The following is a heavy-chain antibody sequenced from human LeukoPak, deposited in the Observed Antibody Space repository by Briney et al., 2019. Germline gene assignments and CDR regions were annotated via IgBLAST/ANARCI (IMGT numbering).Heavy chain of an antibody. D-gene: IGHD6-13*01. CDR2: IYYSGST. CDR3: ARHTYSSSRWDV. Sequence: SETLSLTCTVSGGSISSYYWSWIRQPPGKGLEWIGYIYYSGSTNYNPSLKSRVTISVDTSKNQFSLKLSSVTAADTAVYYCARHTYSSSRWDVWGQGTTVTVSS. V-gene: IGHV4-59*08. CDR1: GGSISSYY. J-gene: IGHJ6*02.